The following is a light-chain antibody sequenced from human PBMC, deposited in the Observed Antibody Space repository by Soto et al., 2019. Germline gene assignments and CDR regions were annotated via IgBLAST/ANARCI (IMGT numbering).Light chain of an antibody. CDR1: QSVNSY. CDR3: QQRSSWPT. V-gene: IGKV3-11*01. CDR2: DTS. J-gene: IGKJ2*01. Sequence: EIVLTQSPATLSLSPGERATLSCRASQSVNSYLAWYQQKCGQAPRLLLYDTSNGATGIPDRFSGSGSGTDFTLTISSLEPEHLAVYECQQRSSWPTFGQGTRLEIK.